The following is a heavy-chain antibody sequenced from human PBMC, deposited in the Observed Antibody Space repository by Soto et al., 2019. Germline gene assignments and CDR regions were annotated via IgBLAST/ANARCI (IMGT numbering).Heavy chain of an antibody. J-gene: IGHJ4*02. V-gene: IGHV4-4*02. CDR1: GGSISSSNW. CDR2: IYHSGST. CDR3: ARDDSGGRRFLFDY. D-gene: IGHD3-22*01. Sequence: QVQLQESGPGLVKTSGTLSLTCAVSGGSISSSNWWSWVRQPPGKGLEWIGEIYHSGSTNYNPSLKSRVTISVDKSKNQFSLKLSSVTAADTALYYCARDDSGGRRFLFDYWGQGTLVTVSS.